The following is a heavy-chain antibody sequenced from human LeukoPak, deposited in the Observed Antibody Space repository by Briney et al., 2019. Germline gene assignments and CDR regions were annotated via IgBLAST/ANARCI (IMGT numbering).Heavy chain of an antibody. CDR3: ARVIAARSTYYFDY. CDR2: IIPIFGTA. Sequence: SVKVSCKASGYTFTSYGISWVRQAPGQGLEWMGGIIPIFGTANYAQKFQGRVTITTDESTSTAYMELSSLRSEDTAVYYCARVIAARSTYYFDYWGQGTLVTVSS. J-gene: IGHJ4*02. CDR1: GYTFTSYG. V-gene: IGHV1-69*05. D-gene: IGHD6-6*01.